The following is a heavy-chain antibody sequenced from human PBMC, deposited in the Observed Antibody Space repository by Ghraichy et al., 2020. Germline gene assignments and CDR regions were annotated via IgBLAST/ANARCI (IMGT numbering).Heavy chain of an antibody. CDR1: GDSLSSDSAA. CDR3: ARDVDHYFTRSGYYRNFDN. V-gene: IGHV6-1*01. D-gene: IGHD3-22*01. Sequence: SQTLSLTCAISGDSLSSDSAAWNWIRQSPSRGLEWLGRTSFRSKWLNDNAVSVAGRLTITRDTTKNQFSLHLASVTPADTPVYYCARDVDHYFTRSGYYRNFDNWGQGILVTVSS. CDR2: TSFRSKWLN. J-gene: IGHJ4*02.